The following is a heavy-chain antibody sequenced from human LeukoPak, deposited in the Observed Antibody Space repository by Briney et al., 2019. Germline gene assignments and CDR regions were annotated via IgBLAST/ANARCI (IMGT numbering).Heavy chain of an antibody. CDR1: GGPVSSYY. CDR2: IYYSGST. V-gene: IGHV4-59*02. J-gene: IGHJ4*02. D-gene: IGHD3-22*01. CDR3: ARDFGNDSSGYYYDY. Sequence: PSETLSLTCTVSGGPVSSYYWSWIRQPPGKGLEWIGYIYYSGSTNYNPSLKSRVTISVDTSKDQFSLKLSSVTAADTAVYYCARDFGNDSSGYYYDYWGQGTLVTVSS.